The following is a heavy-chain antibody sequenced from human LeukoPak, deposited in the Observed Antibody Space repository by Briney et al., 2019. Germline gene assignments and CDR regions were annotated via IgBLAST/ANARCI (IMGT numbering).Heavy chain of an antibody. CDR2: ISGSGGST. D-gene: IGHD2-2*01. Sequence: GGSLRLSCAASGFTFSSYAMSWVRQAPGKGLEWASAISGSGGSTYYADSVKGRFTISRDNSKNTLYLQMNSLRAEDTAVYYCAKVQRYCSSTSCRYFDYWGQGTLVTVSS. J-gene: IGHJ4*02. V-gene: IGHV3-23*01. CDR1: GFTFSSYA. CDR3: AKVQRYCSSTSCRYFDY.